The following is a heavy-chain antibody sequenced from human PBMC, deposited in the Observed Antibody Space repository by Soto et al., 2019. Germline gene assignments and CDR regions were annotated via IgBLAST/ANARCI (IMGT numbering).Heavy chain of an antibody. CDR3: AQITPYYDLSIGMDV. CDR1: GFSLSTSGVG. Sequence: GSGPTLVNPTQTLTLTCTFSGFSLSTSGVGVGWIRQPPGKALEWLALIYWNDDKRYSPSLKRRLTITKDTSKNQVVLTMTKMDPVDTATYYCAQITPYYDLSIGMDVWGQGTTVTVSS. V-gene: IGHV2-5*01. J-gene: IGHJ6*02. D-gene: IGHD3-3*01. CDR2: IYWNDDK.